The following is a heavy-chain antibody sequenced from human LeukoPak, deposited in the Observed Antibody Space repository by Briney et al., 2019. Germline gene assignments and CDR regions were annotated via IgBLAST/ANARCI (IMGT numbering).Heavy chain of an antibody. CDR3: ARADCSGSTCYLRHSWFDP. J-gene: IGHJ5*02. V-gene: IGHV3-21*06. Sequence: NPGRSVSLSCPAYGFTLSTFDMNWVSQAAGKGLEWVSSISTSSSYICYRDSVKGRFTICRDDAKNSLYLQMNSLTVEDTAVYYCARADCSGSTCYLRHSWFDPWGQGTLVTVSS. D-gene: IGHD2-2*01. CDR2: ISTSSSYI. CDR1: GFTLSTFD.